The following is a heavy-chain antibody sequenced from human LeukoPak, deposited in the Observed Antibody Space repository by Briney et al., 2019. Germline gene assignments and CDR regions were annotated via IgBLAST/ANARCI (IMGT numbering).Heavy chain of an antibody. V-gene: IGHV4-59*08. CDR2: IYYSGST. Sequence: SETLSLTCTVSGGSISSYYWSWIRQPPGKGLEWIGYIYYSGSTNYNPSLKSRVTISVDTSKNQFSLKLSSVTAADTAVYYCARRDDFTARLGYYFDYWGQGTLVTVSS. J-gene: IGHJ4*02. D-gene: IGHD3/OR15-3a*01. CDR1: GGSISSYY. CDR3: ARRDDFTARLGYYFDY.